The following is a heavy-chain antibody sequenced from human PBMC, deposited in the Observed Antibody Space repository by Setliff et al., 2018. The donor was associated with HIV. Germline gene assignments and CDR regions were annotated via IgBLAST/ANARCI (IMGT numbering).Heavy chain of an antibody. Sequence: SETLSLTCTVSGGSISSGGYYWSWIRQHPGKGLEWIGYIYYSGSTYYNPSLKSLVTISVDTSRNQVSLKMSSVTAADTAVYYCAREVVYCAGDCYRLDSWGQGTLVTVSS. J-gene: IGHJ4*02. CDR1: GGSISSGGYY. CDR3: AREVVYCAGDCYRLDS. V-gene: IGHV4-31*01. CDR2: IYYSGST. D-gene: IGHD2-21*02.